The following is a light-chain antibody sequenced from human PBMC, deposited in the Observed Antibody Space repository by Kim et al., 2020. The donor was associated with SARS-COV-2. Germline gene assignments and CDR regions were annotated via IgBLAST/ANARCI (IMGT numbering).Light chain of an antibody. Sequence: DIQLTQSPSTLSASVGDRVTVTCRASQSISDWLAWYQQKPGKAPKILIYKASNLESGVPSRFSGSGSGTEFTLTISSLQPDDFATYYCQQYNNYPYTFGQGTKLEI. J-gene: IGKJ2*01. CDR1: QSISDW. V-gene: IGKV1-5*03. CDR3: QQYNNYPYT. CDR2: KAS.